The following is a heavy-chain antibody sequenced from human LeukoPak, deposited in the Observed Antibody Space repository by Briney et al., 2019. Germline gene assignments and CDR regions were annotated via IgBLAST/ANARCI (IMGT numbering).Heavy chain of an antibody. CDR3: ARGRIARLPYFDY. Sequence: SETLSLTCTVSGGSISSYYWSWIRQPPGKGLEWIGYIYYSGSTNYNPSLKSRVTISVDTSKNQFSLKLSSVTAADTAVYYCARGRIARLPYFDYWGQGTLVTVSS. CDR2: IYYSGST. J-gene: IGHJ4*02. V-gene: IGHV4-59*01. CDR1: GGSISSYY. D-gene: IGHD5-18*01.